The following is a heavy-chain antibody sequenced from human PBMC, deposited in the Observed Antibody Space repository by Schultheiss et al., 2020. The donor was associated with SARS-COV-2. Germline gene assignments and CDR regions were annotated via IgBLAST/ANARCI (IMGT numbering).Heavy chain of an antibody. Sequence: GESLKISCAASGFSFRSFAMHWVRQAPGKGLEWVAVISYDGSNKYYADSVKGRFTISRDNSKNTLYLQMNSLRAEDTAVYYCARSGRVAARPGGRYYYYYGMDVWGQGTTVTVSS. J-gene: IGHJ6*02. CDR1: GFSFRSFA. CDR3: ARSGRVAARPGGRYYYYYGMDV. CDR2: ISYDGSNK. V-gene: IGHV3-30*04. D-gene: IGHD6-6*01.